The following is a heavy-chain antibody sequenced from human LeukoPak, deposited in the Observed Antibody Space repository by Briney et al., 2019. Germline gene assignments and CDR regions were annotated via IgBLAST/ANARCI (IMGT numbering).Heavy chain of an antibody. Sequence: GRSLRLSCAASGFTFSSYGMHWVRQAPGKGLEWVAVIWYDGSNKYYADFVKGRFTISRDNSKNTLYLQMNSLRAEDTAVYYCARDWSRFGDLGGNAFDIWGQGTLVTVSS. V-gene: IGHV3-33*01. D-gene: IGHD3-10*01. CDR1: GFTFSSYG. J-gene: IGHJ4*02. CDR3: ARDWSRFGDLGGNAFDI. CDR2: IWYDGSNK.